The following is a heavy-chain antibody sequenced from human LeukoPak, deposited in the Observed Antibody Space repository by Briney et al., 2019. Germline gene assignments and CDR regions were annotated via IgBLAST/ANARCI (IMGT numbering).Heavy chain of an antibody. CDR1: GYSISSGYY. Sequence: PSETLSLTCAVSGYSISSGYYWGWIRQPPGKGLEWIGSIYHSGSTYYNPSLKSRVTISVDTSKNQFSLKLSSVTAADTAVYYCARANWGKKYYFDYWGQGTLVTVSS. J-gene: IGHJ4*02. D-gene: IGHD7-27*01. CDR2: IYHSGST. CDR3: ARANWGKKYYFDY. V-gene: IGHV4-38-2*01.